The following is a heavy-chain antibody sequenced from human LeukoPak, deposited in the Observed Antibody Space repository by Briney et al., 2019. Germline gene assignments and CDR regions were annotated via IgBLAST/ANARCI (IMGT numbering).Heavy chain of an antibody. CDR2: INHSGST. J-gene: IGHJ4*02. V-gene: IGHV4-34*01. D-gene: IGHD5-18*01. Sequence: SETLSLTCAVYGGSFSGYYWSWIRQPPGKGLEWIGEINHSGSTNYNPSLKSRVTISVDTSKNQFSLKLSSVTAADTAVYYCAGGYSYGYMGLEQFDYWGQGTLVTVSS. CDR3: AGGYSYGYMGLEQFDY. CDR1: GGSFSGYY.